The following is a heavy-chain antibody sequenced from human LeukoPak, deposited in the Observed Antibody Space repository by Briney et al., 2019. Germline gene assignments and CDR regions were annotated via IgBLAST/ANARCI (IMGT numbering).Heavy chain of an antibody. CDR1: GYTFTSYG. CDR2: ISAYNGNT. D-gene: IGHD4-17*01. V-gene: IGHV1-18*01. J-gene: IGHJ1*01. Sequence: ASVKVSCKASGYTFTSYGISWVRQAPGQGLEWMGWISAYNGNTNYAQKLQGRVTMTTDTSTSTAYMELRSLRSDDTAVYYCARDLGACGDYAEYFQHWGQGTLVTVSS. CDR3: ARDLGACGDYAEYFQH.